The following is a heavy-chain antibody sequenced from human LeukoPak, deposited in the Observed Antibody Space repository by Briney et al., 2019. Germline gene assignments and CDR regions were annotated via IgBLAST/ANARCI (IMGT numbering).Heavy chain of an antibody. CDR1: GGSISNSY. CDR2: ISKTGST. D-gene: IGHD4-23*01. V-gene: IGHV4-59*01. CDR3: ARIRDRDYGGNPTLYDAFDM. Sequence: SETLSLTCTVSGGSISNSYWNWIRQPPGKGLEWIGYISKTGSTNSNPSLKSRVTMSVDISKNQLSLRLSSVTAADTAVYYCARIRDRDYGGNPTLYDAFDMRGQGIMVTVSS. J-gene: IGHJ3*02.